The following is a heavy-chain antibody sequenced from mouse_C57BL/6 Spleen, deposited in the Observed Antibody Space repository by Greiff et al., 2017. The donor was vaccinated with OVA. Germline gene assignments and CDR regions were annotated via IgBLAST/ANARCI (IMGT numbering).Heavy chain of an antibody. CDR2: ISSGSSTI. Sequence: EVKLMESGGGLVKPGGSLKLSCAAPGFTFSDYGMHWVRQAPEKGLEWVAYISSGSSTIYYADTVKGRFTISRDNAKNTLFLQMTSLRSEDTAMYYCARYSNFYAMDYWGQGTSVTVSS. J-gene: IGHJ4*01. D-gene: IGHD2-5*01. CDR1: GFTFSDYG. CDR3: ARYSNFYAMDY. V-gene: IGHV5-17*01.